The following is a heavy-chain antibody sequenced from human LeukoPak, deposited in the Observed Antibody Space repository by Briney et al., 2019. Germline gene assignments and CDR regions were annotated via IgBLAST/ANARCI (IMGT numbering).Heavy chain of an antibody. Sequence: GGSLRLSCAASGFAFGSYWMSWVRQAPGKGLEWVANIKEDGSEKYYLDSVKGRISISRDNAKNSLYLQINSLKVEDRAVYYCATGGWYLAYWGQGTLVTV. J-gene: IGHJ4*02. V-gene: IGHV3-7*01. CDR2: IKEDGSEK. D-gene: IGHD6-19*01. CDR3: ATGGWYLAY. CDR1: GFAFGSYW.